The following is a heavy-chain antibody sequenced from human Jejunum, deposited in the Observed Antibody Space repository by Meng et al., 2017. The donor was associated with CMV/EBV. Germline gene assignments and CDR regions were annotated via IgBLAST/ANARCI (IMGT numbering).Heavy chain of an antibody. V-gene: IGHV3-53*01. CDR2: IYSGGST. D-gene: IGHD6-25*01. Sequence: EVQLVESGXGLIQPGGSLRLSCAASGFTVSSNYMSWVRQAPGKGLEWVSVIYSGGSTYYADSVKGRFTISRDNSKNTLYLQMNSLRAEDTAVYYCARDPTASANFDYWGQGTLVTVSS. J-gene: IGHJ4*02. CDR3: ARDPTASANFDY. CDR1: GFTVSSNY.